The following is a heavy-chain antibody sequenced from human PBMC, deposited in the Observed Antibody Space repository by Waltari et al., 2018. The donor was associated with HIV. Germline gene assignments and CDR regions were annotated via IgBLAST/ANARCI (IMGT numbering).Heavy chain of an antibody. V-gene: IGHV4-61*01. J-gene: IGHJ4*02. CDR3: ARPLLGSTPFDY. CDR2: ISVST. CDR1: GGSVNSGTYY. D-gene: IGHD1-26*01. Sequence: QVQLRESGPGLVKPSETLSLTCTVSGGSVNSGTYYWTWIRHLPGKGLECIGYISVSTNYNPSLKSRVTISVDTSKNQFSLKLTSVTAADTAVYYCARPLLGSTPFDYWGQGTLVTVSS.